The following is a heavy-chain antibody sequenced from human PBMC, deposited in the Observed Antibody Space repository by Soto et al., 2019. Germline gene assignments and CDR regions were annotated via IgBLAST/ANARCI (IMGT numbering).Heavy chain of an antibody. CDR3: ARLSYYDSSPFDY. V-gene: IGHV5-51*03. CDR2: IYPGDSDT. Sequence: PGESLKISCKGSGYNFANYWIAWVRQMPGKGLDRLGIIYPGDSDTRYSPSFEGQVTISADKSISTAYLQWSSLKASDTALYYCARLSYYDSSPFDYWGPGTLVTVSS. CDR1: GYNFANYW. D-gene: IGHD3-22*01. J-gene: IGHJ4*02.